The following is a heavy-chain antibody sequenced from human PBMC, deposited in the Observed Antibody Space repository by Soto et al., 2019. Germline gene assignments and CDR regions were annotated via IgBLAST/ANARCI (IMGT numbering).Heavy chain of an antibody. J-gene: IGHJ6*02. D-gene: IGHD1-26*01. V-gene: IGHV1-69*13. CDR2: ISPISGTA. CDR3: ARSLKGLELLYYYGMDV. Sequence: SVKVSCKASGGTFSSYAISWVRQAPGQGLEWMGGISPISGTANYAQKFQGRVTITADESTSTAYMELSSLRSEDTAVYYCARSLKGLELLYYYGMDVWGQGTTVTVSS. CDR1: GGTFSSYA.